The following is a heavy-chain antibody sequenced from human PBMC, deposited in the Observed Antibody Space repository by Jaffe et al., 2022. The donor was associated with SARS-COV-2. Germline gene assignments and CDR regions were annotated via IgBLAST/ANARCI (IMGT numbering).Heavy chain of an antibody. CDR3: ARDDYGDSALYYYYYGMDV. J-gene: IGHJ6*02. V-gene: IGHV3-48*02. D-gene: IGHD4-17*01. CDR1: GFTFSSYS. CDR2: ISSSSSTI. Sequence: EVQLVESGGGLVQPGGSLRLSCAASGFTFSSYSMNWVRQAPGKGLEWVSYISSSSSTIYYADSVKGRFTISRDNAKNSLYLQMNSLRDEDTAVYYCARDDYGDSALYYYYYGMDVWGQGTTVTVSS.